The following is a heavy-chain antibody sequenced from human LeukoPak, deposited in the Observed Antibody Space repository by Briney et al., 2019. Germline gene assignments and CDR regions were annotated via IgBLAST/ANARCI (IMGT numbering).Heavy chain of an antibody. CDR1: GFTFSSYW. V-gene: IGHV3-74*01. Sequence: LPGGSLRLSCAASGFTFSSYWMHWVRQAPGKGLVGVSRINSDGSSTRYLDSVKGRFTVSRDNARNTLYLQMNSLRVEDTAVYYCAGDGGDGYNRDDFDYWGQGTLVTVSS. D-gene: IGHD5-24*01. CDR3: AGDGGDGYNRDDFDY. J-gene: IGHJ4*02. CDR2: INSDGSST.